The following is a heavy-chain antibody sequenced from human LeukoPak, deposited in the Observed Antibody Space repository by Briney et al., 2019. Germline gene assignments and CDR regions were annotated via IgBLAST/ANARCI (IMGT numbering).Heavy chain of an antibody. J-gene: IGHJ4*02. D-gene: IGHD6-19*01. CDR1: GGSISSYY. Sequence: SETLSLTCTVSGGSISSYYWRWIRQPAGKGLEWIGRIYTSGSTNYNPSLKSRVTMSVDTSKNQFSLNLSSVTAADTAVYYCARERVPGYSSGWSDFDYWGQGTLVTVSS. V-gene: IGHV4-4*07. CDR3: ARERVPGYSSGWSDFDY. CDR2: IYTSGST.